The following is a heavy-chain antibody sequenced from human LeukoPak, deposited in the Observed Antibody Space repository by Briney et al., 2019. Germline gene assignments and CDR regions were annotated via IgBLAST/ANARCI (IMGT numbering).Heavy chain of an antibody. J-gene: IGHJ6*03. CDR2: LYHSDSV. V-gene: IGHV4-38-2*01. CDR3: ARQHDSYYYYYVDV. Sequence: SETLSLTCDVSGYSITNGYYWVWLRQPPGKGLEWIGSLYHSDSVYYNPSLKSRVTMSVDTSKTLSPLRLIFVPAADTAVYYCARQHDSYYYYYVDVWGKGTTVPVSS. D-gene: IGHD3-3*01. CDR1: GYSITNGYY.